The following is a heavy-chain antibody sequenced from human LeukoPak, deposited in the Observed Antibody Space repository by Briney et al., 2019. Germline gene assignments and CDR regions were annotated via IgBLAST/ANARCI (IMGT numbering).Heavy chain of an antibody. CDR2: IIPILGIA. V-gene: IGHV1-69*04. D-gene: IGHD5-12*01. CDR1: GGTFISYA. J-gene: IGHJ5*02. CDR3: ARDSDPYSGYDPAFDP. Sequence: SVTVSFKASGGTFISYAISWVRQAPGQGLEWMGRIIPILGIANYTQKFQGRVTITADKSTSTAYMELSSLRSEDTAVYYCARDSDPYSGYDPAFDPWGQGTLVTVSS.